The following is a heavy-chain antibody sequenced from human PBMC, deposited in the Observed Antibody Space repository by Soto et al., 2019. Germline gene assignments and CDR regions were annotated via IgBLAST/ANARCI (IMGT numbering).Heavy chain of an antibody. J-gene: IGHJ4*02. CDR3: ATVRYSSGPT. Sequence: GGSLRLSCAASGFTFSSYGMHWVRQAPGKGLEWVAVISYDGSNKYYADYTAPVRGRFTISRDDSQNTLHLQMDGLKTEDTAVYYCATVRYSSGPTWGLGVLVTVSS. V-gene: IGHV3-30*03. D-gene: IGHD6-19*01. CDR2: ISYDGSNK. CDR1: GFTFSSYG.